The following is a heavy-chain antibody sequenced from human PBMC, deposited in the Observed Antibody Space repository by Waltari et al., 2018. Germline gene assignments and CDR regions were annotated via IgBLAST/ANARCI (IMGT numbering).Heavy chain of an antibody. CDR2: IYYSGST. CDR3: ASLNWNPGAYVDY. V-gene: IGHV4-39*07. CDR1: SGSISSSSYY. Sequence: QLQLQESGPGLVKPSETLSLTCTVSSGSISSSSYYWGWIRQPPGKGLEWIGSIYYSGSTYYNPSLKSRVTISVDTSKNQFSLKLSSVTAADTAVYYCASLNWNPGAYVDYWGQGTLVTVSS. D-gene: IGHD1-20*01. J-gene: IGHJ4*02.